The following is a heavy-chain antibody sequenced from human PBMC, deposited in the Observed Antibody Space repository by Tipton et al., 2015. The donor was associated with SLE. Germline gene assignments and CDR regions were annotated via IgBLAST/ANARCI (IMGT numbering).Heavy chain of an antibody. CDR2: IYHSGST. Sequence: TLSLTCTVSGGSISSGSYYWGWIRQPPGKGLEWIGSIYHSGSTYYNPSLKSRVTISVDTSKNQFSLKLSSVTAADTAVYYCARGKSARSSFTFDPWGQGTLVTVSS. V-gene: IGHV4-39*07. CDR3: ARGKSARSSFTFDP. D-gene: IGHD6-6*01. J-gene: IGHJ5*02. CDR1: GGSISSGSYY.